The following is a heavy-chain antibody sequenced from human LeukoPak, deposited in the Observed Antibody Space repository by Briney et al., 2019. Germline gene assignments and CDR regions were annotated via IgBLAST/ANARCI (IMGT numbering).Heavy chain of an antibody. V-gene: IGHV3-48*03. J-gene: IGHJ4*02. Sequence: GGSLRLSCAASGFTLSTYEMSWVRQAPGKGLEWISYINRDGGIIYYADSVRGRFTISRDTAKNSLDLQMNSLRVEDTAIYYCARRDHIAGRLDYWGQGTLVTVSS. CDR3: ARRDHIAGRLDY. CDR1: GFTLSTYE. D-gene: IGHD6-6*01. CDR2: INRDGGII.